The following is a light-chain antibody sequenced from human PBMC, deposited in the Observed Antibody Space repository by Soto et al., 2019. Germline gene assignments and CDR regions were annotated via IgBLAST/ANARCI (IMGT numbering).Light chain of an antibody. J-gene: IGKJ5*01. V-gene: IGKV3-20*01. CDR2: GAS. Sequence: EIVLTQSPGTLSLSPGERATLSCRASQSVSSNYLAWYQQKPGQAPRLLIYGASSRATGIPDRFSGSGSGTDFTLTISRLEPEDFAVYSCQQYGSAPITFGQGTRLEIK. CDR1: QSVSSNY. CDR3: QQYGSAPIT.